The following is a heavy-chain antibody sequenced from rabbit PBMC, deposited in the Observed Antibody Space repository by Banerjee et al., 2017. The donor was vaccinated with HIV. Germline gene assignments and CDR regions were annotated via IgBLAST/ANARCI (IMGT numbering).Heavy chain of an antibody. CDR3: ARGVYTGYAGGGYATYFNL. V-gene: IGHV1S40*01. CDR2: IYTSSGST. Sequence: QSLEESGGDLVKPGASLTLTCTASGFSFSSSYYMCWVRQAPGKGLEWIACIYTSSGSTYYATWAKGRFTISKTSSTTVTLQMTSLTAADTATYFCARGVYTGYAGGGYATYFNLWGPGTLVTVS. J-gene: IGHJ4*01. CDR1: GFSFSSSYY. D-gene: IGHD8-1*01.